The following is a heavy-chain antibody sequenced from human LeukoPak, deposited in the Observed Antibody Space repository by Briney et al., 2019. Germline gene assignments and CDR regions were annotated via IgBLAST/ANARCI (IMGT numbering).Heavy chain of an antibody. V-gene: IGHV1-8*01. CDR3: ARGYDYVWGSPEDY. Sequence: ASVEVSCKASGYTFTSYDINWVRQATGQGLEWMGWMNPNSGNTGYAQKFQGRVTMTRNTSISTAYMELSSLRSEDTAVYYCARGYDYVWGSPEDYWGQGTLVTVSS. CDR1: GYTFTSYD. J-gene: IGHJ4*02. D-gene: IGHD3-16*01. CDR2: MNPNSGNT.